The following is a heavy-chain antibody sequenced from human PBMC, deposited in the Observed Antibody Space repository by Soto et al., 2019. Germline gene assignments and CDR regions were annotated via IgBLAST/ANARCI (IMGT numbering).Heavy chain of an antibody. CDR3: TRGPRSTSTGTGAF. J-gene: IGHJ4*02. D-gene: IGHD1-1*01. CDR2: INDDGNHT. V-gene: IGHV3-74*01. Sequence: GGSLRLSCAASGFTFSMYWMHRVRQVPGKGPEWVSQINDDGNHTNYADSVKGRFTISRDNAKNTLYLQMNDLRAEDTAVYYCTRGPRSTSTGTGAFWGQGTLVTVSS. CDR1: GFTFSMYW.